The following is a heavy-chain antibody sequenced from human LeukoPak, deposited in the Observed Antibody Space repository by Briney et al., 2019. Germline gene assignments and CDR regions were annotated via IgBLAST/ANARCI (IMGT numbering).Heavy chain of an antibody. V-gene: IGHV6-1*01. CDR1: GDSVSSNSAA. D-gene: IGHD2-21*02. CDR2: TYYRSKWYN. J-gene: IGHJ4*02. Sequence: SQTLSLTCTISGDSVSSNSAAWNWIRQSPSSGLEWLGRTYYRSKWYNDYAVSVKSRITINPDTSKNQFSLQLNSATPEDTAVYYCARDLVVVVTAIPEYYFDYWGQGTLVTVSS. CDR3: ARDLVVVVTAIPEYYFDY.